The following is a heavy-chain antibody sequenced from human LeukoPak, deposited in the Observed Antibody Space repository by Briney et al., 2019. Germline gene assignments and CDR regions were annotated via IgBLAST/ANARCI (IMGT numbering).Heavy chain of an antibody. V-gene: IGHV4-34*01. CDR3: ANRRSSNYSFRYYYYMDV. J-gene: IGHJ6*03. Sequence: SETLSLTCAVYGGSFSGYYWSWIRQPPGKGLEWIGEINHSGSTNYNPSLKSRVTISVDTSKNQFSLTLSSVTAADTAVYYCANRRSSNYSFRYYYYMDVWGKGTTVTVSS. CDR1: GGSFSGYY. D-gene: IGHD4-11*01. CDR2: INHSGST.